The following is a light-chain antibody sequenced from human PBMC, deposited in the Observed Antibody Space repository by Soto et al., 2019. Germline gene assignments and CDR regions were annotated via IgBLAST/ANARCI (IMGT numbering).Light chain of an antibody. CDR3: QSYDRSLSGSV. J-gene: IGLJ3*02. CDR2: GNS. V-gene: IGLV1-40*01. Sequence: QSVLTQPPSVSGAPGQRVTISCTGNSSDIGAGYDVHWYQQLPGKAPKLLIFGNSHRPSGVPDRFFGSKSGTSASLVITGLQAEDEADYYCQSYDRSLSGSVFGGGTKLTVL. CDR1: SSDIGAGYD.